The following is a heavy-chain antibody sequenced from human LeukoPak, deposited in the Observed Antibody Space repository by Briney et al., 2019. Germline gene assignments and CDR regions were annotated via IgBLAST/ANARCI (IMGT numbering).Heavy chain of an antibody. CDR2: INPNSGGT. CDR1: GFTVIGYC. V-gene: IGHV1-2*02. CDR3: ARDRIASAPRYYSYMDV. J-gene: IGHJ6*03. Sequence: GASVRVSCKASGFTVIGYCIHWVRLAPGQGLEWMGWINPNSGGTHYAQRFQGRVTITRDPSSPTIYMDLSRLISDDTAIYYCARDRIASAPRYYSYMDVWGEGTMVTVSS. D-gene: IGHD6-13*01.